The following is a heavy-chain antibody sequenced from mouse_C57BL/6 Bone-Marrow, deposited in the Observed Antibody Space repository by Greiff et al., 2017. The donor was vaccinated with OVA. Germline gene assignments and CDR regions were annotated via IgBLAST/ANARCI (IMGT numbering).Heavy chain of an antibody. J-gene: IGHJ2*01. Sequence: EVQLQESGAELVRPGASVKLSCTASGFNIKDDYMHWVKQRPEQGLEWIGWIDPENGDTEYASKFQGKATITADTSSNTAYLQLSSLTSEDTAVYYCTTDGYYWDPSYFDYWGQGTTLTGSS. V-gene: IGHV14-4*01. CDR2: IDPENGDT. CDR1: GFNIKDDY. CDR3: TTDGYYWDPSYFDY. D-gene: IGHD2-3*01.